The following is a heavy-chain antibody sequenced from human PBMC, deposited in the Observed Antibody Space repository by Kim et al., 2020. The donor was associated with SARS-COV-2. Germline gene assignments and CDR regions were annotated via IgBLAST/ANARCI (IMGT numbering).Heavy chain of an antibody. D-gene: IGHD1-26*01. V-gene: IGHV1-2*02. Sequence: ASVKVSCKASGYTFTAYYLHWVRQAPGQGLEWVGWIYPNLGGTNYAQQFRARVTMTTATSISTAYMDLTSLTSDDTALYSCVPGGATKFGSWGRGTLVTVSS. CDR1: GYTFTAYY. CDR2: IYPNLGGT. J-gene: IGHJ5*01. CDR3: VPGGATKFGS.